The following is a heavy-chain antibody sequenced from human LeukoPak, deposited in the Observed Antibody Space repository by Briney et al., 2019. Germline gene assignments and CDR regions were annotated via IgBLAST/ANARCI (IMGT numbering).Heavy chain of an antibody. CDR3: ARATVITGFYDSSGYYDY. J-gene: IGHJ4*02. CDR1: GGSFSGYY. Sequence: PSETLSLTCAVYGGSFSGYYWSWIRQPPGKGLEWIGEINHSGSTNYNPSLKSRVTISADTSKNQFSLKLSSVTAADTAVYYCARATVITGFYDSSGYYDYWGQGTLVTVSS. V-gene: IGHV4-34*01. CDR2: INHSGST. D-gene: IGHD3-22*01.